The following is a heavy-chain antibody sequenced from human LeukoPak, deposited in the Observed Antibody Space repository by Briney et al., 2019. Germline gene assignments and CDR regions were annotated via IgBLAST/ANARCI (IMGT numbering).Heavy chain of an antibody. D-gene: IGHD4-17*01. Sequence: PGRSLRLSCAASGFTFSSYGMHWVRQAPGKGLEWVAVIWYDGSNKYYADSVKGRFTISRDNSKNTLYLQMNSLRAEDTAVYYCARGNYGDYPGAFDIWAKGQWSPSLQ. CDR3: ARGNYGDYPGAFDI. CDR1: GFTFSSYG. J-gene: IGHJ3*02. CDR2: IWYDGSNK. V-gene: IGHV3-33*01.